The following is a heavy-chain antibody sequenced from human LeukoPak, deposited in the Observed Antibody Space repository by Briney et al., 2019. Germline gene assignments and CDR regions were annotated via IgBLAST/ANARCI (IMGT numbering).Heavy chain of an antibody. CDR1: GFTFSSYA. CDR2: ISYDGSNK. V-gene: IGHV3-30*04. D-gene: IGHD1-26*01. CDR3: ARDRGAEGCFDY. J-gene: IGHJ4*02. Sequence: TGGSLRLSCAASGFTFSSYAMHWVRQAPGKGLEWVAVISYDGSNKYYADSVKGRFTISRDNSKNTLYPQMNSLRAEDTAVYYCARDRGAEGCFDYWGQGTLVTVSS.